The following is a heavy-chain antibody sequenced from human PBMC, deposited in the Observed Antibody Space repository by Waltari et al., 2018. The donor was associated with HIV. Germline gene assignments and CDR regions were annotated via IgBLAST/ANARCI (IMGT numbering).Heavy chain of an antibody. J-gene: IGHJ4*02. CDR2: IYHSGST. CDR3: ARDSSEAYDY. Sequence: QVQLQESGPGLVKPSETLSLTCAVSGYSISSGYYWGWIRQPPGKGLEWIGSIYHSGSTYYNPSLKSRVTISVDTSKNQFSLKLSSVTAADTAVYYCARDSSEAYDYWGQGTLVTVSS. CDR1: GYSISSGYY. V-gene: IGHV4-38-2*02.